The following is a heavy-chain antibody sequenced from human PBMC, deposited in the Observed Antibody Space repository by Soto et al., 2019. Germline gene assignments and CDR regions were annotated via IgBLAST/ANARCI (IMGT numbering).Heavy chain of an antibody. V-gene: IGHV3-74*01. CDR1: GFTFSNHW. D-gene: IGHD2-8*01. CDR3: ARDFCRNGVFLDV. Sequence: GGSLRLSCAASGFTFSNHWMHWVRQAPGKGLLWVSRINSDGSSTSYADSVKGRFTISRDNAKNTLYLQMNSLRAEDTAVYYCARDFCRNGVFLDVWGQGTTVTVSS. CDR2: INSDGSST. J-gene: IGHJ6*02.